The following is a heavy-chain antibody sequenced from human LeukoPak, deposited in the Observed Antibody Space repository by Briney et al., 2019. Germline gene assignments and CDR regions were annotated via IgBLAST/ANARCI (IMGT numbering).Heavy chain of an antibody. J-gene: IGHJ5*02. Sequence: ASVKVSCKASGNIFTTYYIHWVRQAPGQGLEWVGVINPSDGSTTYAQKFQGRVTITRGTSTRTVYMELSSLRSEDTAVYYCAREPPVAAAATGDWFDPWGQGTLVTVSS. CDR2: INPSDGST. V-gene: IGHV1-46*01. D-gene: IGHD6-13*01. CDR3: AREPPVAAAATGDWFDP. CDR1: GNIFTTYY.